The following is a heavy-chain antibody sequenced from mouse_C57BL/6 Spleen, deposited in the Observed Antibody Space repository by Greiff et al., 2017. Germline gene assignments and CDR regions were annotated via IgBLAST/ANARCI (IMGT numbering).Heavy chain of an antibody. CDR2: IDPSDSYT. J-gene: IGHJ4*01. CDR1: GYTFTSYW. D-gene: IGHD1-1*01. CDR3: AREDGSSFMDY. V-gene: IGHV1-59*01. Sequence: VQLQQPGAELVRPGTSVKLTCKASGYTFTSYWMHWVKQRPGQGLEWIGVIDPSDSYTNYNQKFKGKATLTVDTSSSTAYMQLSSLTSEDSAVYYCAREDGSSFMDYWGQGTSVTVSS.